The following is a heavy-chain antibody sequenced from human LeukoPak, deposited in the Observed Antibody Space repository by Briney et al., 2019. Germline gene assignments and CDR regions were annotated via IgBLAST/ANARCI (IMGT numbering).Heavy chain of an antibody. Sequence: SETLSLTCTVSGYSISSGYYWSWIRQPAGKGLEWIGRIYTSGSTNYNPSLKSRVTMSVDTSKNQFSLKLSSVTAADTAVYYCARSSRGGTDYWGQGTLVTVSS. CDR1: GYSISSGYY. J-gene: IGHJ4*02. V-gene: IGHV4-4*07. D-gene: IGHD2-2*01. CDR3: ARSSRGGTDY. CDR2: IYTSGST.